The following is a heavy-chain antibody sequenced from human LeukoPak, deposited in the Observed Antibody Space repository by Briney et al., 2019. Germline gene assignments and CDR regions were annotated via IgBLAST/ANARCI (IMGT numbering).Heavy chain of an antibody. J-gene: IGHJ4*02. Sequence: SETLSLTCAVYGGSFSGYYWSWIRQPPGKGLEWIGEINHSGSTNYNPSLKSRVTISVDTSKNQFSLKLSSVTAADTAVYYCARGRQGQLGFVYWGQGTLVTVSS. CDR3: ARGRQGQLGFVY. CDR1: GGSFSGYY. D-gene: IGHD3-10*01. V-gene: IGHV4-34*01. CDR2: INHSGST.